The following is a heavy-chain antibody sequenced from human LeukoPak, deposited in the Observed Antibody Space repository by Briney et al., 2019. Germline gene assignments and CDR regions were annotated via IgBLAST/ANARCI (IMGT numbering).Heavy chain of an antibody. J-gene: IGHJ4*02. V-gene: IGHV3-30-3*01. D-gene: IGHD4-17*01. CDR3: ARGGDEYYGDHPSPFDY. Sequence: GGSLRLSCAASGFTFSSYAMHWVRQAPGKGLEWVAVISYDGSNKYYADSVKGRFTISRDNSKNTLYLQMNSLRAEDTAVYYCARGGDEYYGDHPSPFDYWGQGTLVTVSS. CDR2: ISYDGSNK. CDR1: GFTFSSYA.